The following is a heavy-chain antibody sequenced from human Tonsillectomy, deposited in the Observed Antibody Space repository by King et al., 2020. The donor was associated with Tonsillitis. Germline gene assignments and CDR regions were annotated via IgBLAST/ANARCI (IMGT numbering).Heavy chain of an antibody. CDR3: AREVCCGDAYNLGYFFDY. Sequence: VQLVESGGGVVQPGRSLRLSCAASGFTFSSYAMHWVRQAPGKGLEWVAVISYDGSDKYYADYVKGRFTISRDNSKNTLYLQMNSLRAEDTAVYYCAREVCCGDAYNLGYFFDYWGQGTLVTVSS. CDR1: GFTFSSYA. J-gene: IGHJ4*02. CDR2: ISYDGSDK. D-gene: IGHD5-24*01. V-gene: IGHV3-30*04.